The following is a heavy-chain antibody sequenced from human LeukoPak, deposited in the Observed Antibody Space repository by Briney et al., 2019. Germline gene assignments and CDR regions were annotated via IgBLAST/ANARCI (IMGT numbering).Heavy chain of an antibody. D-gene: IGHD3-10*01. CDR3: ARESQAYYYGSVSPNY. V-gene: IGHV3-30*01. Sequence: GRLTISRDNAKNTLYLQMNSLRAEDTAVYYCARESQAYYYGSVSPNYWGQGTLVTVSS. J-gene: IGHJ4*02.